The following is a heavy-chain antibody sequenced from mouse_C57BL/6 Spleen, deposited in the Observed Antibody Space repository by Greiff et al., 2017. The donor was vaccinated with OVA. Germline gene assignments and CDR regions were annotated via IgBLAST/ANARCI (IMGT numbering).Heavy chain of an antibody. CDR1: GYTFPSYW. Sequence: VQLQQSGAELVKPGASVKLSCKASGYTFPSYWMHWVKQRPGQGLEWIGMIHPNSGSTNYNEKFKSKATLTVDKSSSTAYMQLSSLTSEDSAVYYCARDYYGSSYGYFDVWGTGTTVTVSS. CDR3: ARDYYGSSYGYFDV. J-gene: IGHJ1*03. CDR2: IHPNSGST. D-gene: IGHD1-1*01. V-gene: IGHV1-64*01.